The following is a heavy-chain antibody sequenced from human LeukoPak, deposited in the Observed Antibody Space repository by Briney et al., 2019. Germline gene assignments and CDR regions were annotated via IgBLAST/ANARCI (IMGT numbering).Heavy chain of an antibody. D-gene: IGHD6-13*01. J-gene: IGHJ4*02. V-gene: IGHV4-59*08. CDR2: IYYSGGT. CDR1: GGSVTSYY. CDR3: ATTGATSPSSASWFNIEY. Sequence: SETLSLTCTVSGGSVTSYYCNWVRQPPGRGLEWIGYIYYSGGTNYNPSLESRVTISLDTAKNQFSLKLRSETAEDTAVYYCATTGATSPSSASWFNIEYWGQGTLVPVSS.